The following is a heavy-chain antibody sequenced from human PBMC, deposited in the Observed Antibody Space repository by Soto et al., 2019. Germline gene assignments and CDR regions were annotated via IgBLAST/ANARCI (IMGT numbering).Heavy chain of an antibody. J-gene: IGHJ5*02. D-gene: IGHD6-19*01. CDR2: IYYSGST. CDR1: GGSISSYY. V-gene: IGHV4-59*01. CDR3: ARMSSGWYWFDP. Sequence: SETLSLTCTVSGGSISSYYWSRIRQPPGKGLEWIGYIYYSGSTNYNPSLKSRVTISVDTSKNQFSLKLSSVTAADTAVYYCARMSSGWYWFDPWGQGTLVTVSS.